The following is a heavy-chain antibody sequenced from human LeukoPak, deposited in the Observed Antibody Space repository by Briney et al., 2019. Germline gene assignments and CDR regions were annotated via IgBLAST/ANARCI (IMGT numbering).Heavy chain of an antibody. J-gene: IGHJ4*02. Sequence: SETLSLTCTVSGGSISSHYWSWIRQPPGKGLEWIAYMYDSVGTKDNPSFKRRVTLSADTSKNQYSLRLNSVTAADTAVYYCATIKRGDIYGYFDFWGQGLLATVSS. CDR3: ATIKRGDIYGYFDF. V-gene: IGHV4-59*11. CDR2: MYDSVGT. D-gene: IGHD5-18*01. CDR1: GGSISSHY.